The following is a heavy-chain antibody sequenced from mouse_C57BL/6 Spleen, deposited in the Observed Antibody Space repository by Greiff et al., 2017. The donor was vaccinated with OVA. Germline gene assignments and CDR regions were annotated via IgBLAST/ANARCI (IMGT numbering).Heavy chain of an antibody. D-gene: IGHD2-5*01. V-gene: IGHV2-2*01. CDR2: IWSGGSS. Sequence: QVQLKQSGPGLVQPSQSLSITCTVSGFSLTSYGVHWVRQSPGKGLEWLGVIWSGGSSDYHAAFISRLSISKDNSKSQVCFKMHSLQADDTDIEYSASTYYSNTGAMDDWGQGTSVTVSS. CDR1: GFSLTSYG. J-gene: IGHJ4*01. CDR3: ASTYYSNTGAMDD.